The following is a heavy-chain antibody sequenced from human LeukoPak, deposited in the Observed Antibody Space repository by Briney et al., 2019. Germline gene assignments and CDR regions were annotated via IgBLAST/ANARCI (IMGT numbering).Heavy chain of an antibody. J-gene: IGHJ6*03. CDR1: GYTFTSYD. D-gene: IGHD3-16*02. CDR2: MNPNSGNT. Sequence: GASVKVSCKASGYTFTSYDINWVRQATGQGLEWMGWMNPNSGNTGYAQKFQGRVTMTRNTSISTAYMELSSLRSEDTAVYYCARGPSPTYYDYVWGSYRYGSGDYYYMDVWGKGTTVTVSS. V-gene: IGHV1-8*01. CDR3: ARGPSPTYYDYVWGSYRYGSGDYYYMDV.